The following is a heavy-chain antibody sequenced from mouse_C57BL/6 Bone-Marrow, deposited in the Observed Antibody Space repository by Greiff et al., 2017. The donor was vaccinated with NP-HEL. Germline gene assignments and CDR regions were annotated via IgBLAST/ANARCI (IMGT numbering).Heavy chain of an antibody. D-gene: IGHD2-12*01. CDR1: GYSFTGYY. CDR2: INPSTGGT. Sequence: VQLKQSGPELVKPGASVKISCKASGYSFTGYYMNWVKQSPETSLEWIGEINPSTGGTTYNQKFKAKATLTVDKSSSTAYMQLKSLTSEDSAVYYCVRLRRRSYAMDYWGQGTSVTVSS. J-gene: IGHJ4*01. CDR3: VRLRRRSYAMDY. V-gene: IGHV1-42*01.